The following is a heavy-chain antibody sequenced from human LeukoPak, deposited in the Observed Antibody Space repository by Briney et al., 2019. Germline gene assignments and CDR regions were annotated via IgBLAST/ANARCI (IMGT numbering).Heavy chain of an antibody. J-gene: IGHJ3*02. CDR2: IDTDGSST. D-gene: IGHD3-3*01. CDR3: ARGFTIFGVVNDGFDI. CDR1: GFTFSSYW. Sequence: GGSLRLSCAASGFTFSSYWMNWVRQAPGKGLGWVSRIDTDGSSTTYADSVKGRVTISRDNAKNTLYLQMNSLRAEDTAVYYCARGFTIFGVVNDGFDIWGQGTKVTVSS. V-gene: IGHV3-74*01.